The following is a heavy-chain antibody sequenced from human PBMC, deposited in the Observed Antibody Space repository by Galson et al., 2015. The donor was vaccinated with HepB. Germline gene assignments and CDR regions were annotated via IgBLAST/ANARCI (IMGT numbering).Heavy chain of an antibody. J-gene: IGHJ2*01. D-gene: IGHD6-13*01. CDR1: GFTFSSYW. V-gene: IGHV3-74*01. CDR2: IKSDGSDT. Sequence: SLRLSCAASGFTFSSYWMHWVRQVPGKGLVWVSRIKSDGSDTNYADSVKGRFTISRDNAKNTLYLQMNSLRAEDTAVYYCARRVAAAGTGNFWYFDLWGRGTLVPVSS. CDR3: ARRVAAAGTGNFWYFDL.